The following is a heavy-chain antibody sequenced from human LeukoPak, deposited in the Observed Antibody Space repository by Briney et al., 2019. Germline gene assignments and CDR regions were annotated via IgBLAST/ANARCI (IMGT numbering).Heavy chain of an antibody. CDR1: GYTFTGYY. J-gene: IGHJ4*02. D-gene: IGHD3-3*01. CDR2: INPNGENT. CDR3: ARERKITTFGVACDY. Sequence: ASVKVSCKASGYTFTGYYIHWVRQAPGQGLEWMGRINPNGENTNYAQKFQGRVTMTSDTSISTAYMELSSLRSDDTAVYYCARERKITTFGVACDYWGQGTLVTVSS. V-gene: IGHV1-2*06.